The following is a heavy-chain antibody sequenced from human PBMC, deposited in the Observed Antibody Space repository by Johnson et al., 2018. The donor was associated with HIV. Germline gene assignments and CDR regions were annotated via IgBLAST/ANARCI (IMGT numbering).Heavy chain of an antibody. CDR2: ISYDGSNK. CDR3: ARYTWYAFDI. CDR1: GFTFSSYA. D-gene: IGHD2-2*02. V-gene: IGHV3-30*04. Sequence: QVQLVESGGGVVQPGRSLRLSCAASGFTFSSYAMHWVRQAPGKGLEWVAVISYDGSNKYYADSVKGRFTISRDNSKNTLYLQMNSLRAEDTAVYYCARYTWYAFDIWGQGTMVTVSS. J-gene: IGHJ3*02.